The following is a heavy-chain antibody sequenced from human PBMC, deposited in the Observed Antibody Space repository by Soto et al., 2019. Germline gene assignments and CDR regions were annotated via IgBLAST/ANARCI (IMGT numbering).Heavy chain of an antibody. CDR3: ARGMGYYCSGGSCPEVVFDY. Sequence: EVQLVESGGGLVQPGGSLRLSCAASGFTFSTYSMNWVRQAPGKGLEWISYISGTSSTIYYADSVKGRFTISRDNAKNSRYLQMNSLIDEDTAVYYCARGMGYYCSGGSCPEVVFDYWGQGTLGTVSS. V-gene: IGHV3-48*02. CDR1: GFTFSTYS. J-gene: IGHJ4*02. CDR2: ISGTSSTI. D-gene: IGHD2-15*01.